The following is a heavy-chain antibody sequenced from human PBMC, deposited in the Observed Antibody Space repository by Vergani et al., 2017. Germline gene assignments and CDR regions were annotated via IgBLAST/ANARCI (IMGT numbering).Heavy chain of an antibody. D-gene: IGHD3-9*01. CDR3: AKDRKDWYYFDY. CDR2: ISGSGGST. V-gene: IGHV3-23*01. J-gene: IGHJ4*02. Sequence: EVQLLESGGGLVQPGGSLRLSCAASGFTFSSYAMSWVRQAPGKGLEWVSAISGSGGSTYYADSVKGRFTISRDNAKNSLYLQMNSLRAEDTALYYCAKDRKDWYYFDYWGQGTLVTVSS. CDR1: GFTFSSYA.